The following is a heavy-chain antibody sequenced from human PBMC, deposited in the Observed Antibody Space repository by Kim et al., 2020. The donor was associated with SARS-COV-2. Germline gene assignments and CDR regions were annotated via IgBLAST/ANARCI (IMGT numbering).Heavy chain of an antibody. CDR2: ISSTFTYI. V-gene: IGHV3-21*01. CDR1: GFTFNTYN. CDR3: ARAGEYHYGSDC. Sequence: GGSLRLSCAASGFTFNTYNMNWVRQAPGKGLEWISSISSTFTYIYYADSVKGRFTISRDNAKSSLYLQMNSLRAEDTAVYYCARAGEYHYGSDCWGQGTLVTVSS. D-gene: IGHD3-10*01. J-gene: IGHJ4*02.